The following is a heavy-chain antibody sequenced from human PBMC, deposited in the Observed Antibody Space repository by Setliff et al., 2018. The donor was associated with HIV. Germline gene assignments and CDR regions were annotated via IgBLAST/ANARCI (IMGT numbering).Heavy chain of an antibody. CDR3: ATFNFWTGSLVDYYYHGEDA. J-gene: IGHJ6*02. CDR1: GFTFSSYG. Sequence: PGGSVRLSCAASGFTFSSYGMHWVRQAPGKGLEWVAVIWYDESNKYFADSVNGRFTISRDNSKNTLYLQMNRLRVDDTAVYYCATFNFWTGSLVDYYYHGEDAWGQGTTVTVSS. D-gene: IGHD3-3*01. V-gene: IGHV3-33*01. CDR2: IWYDESNK.